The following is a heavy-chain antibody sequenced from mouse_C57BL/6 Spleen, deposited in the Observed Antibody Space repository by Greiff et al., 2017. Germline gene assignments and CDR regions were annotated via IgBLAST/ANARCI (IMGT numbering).Heavy chain of an antibody. Sequence: VQLQQSGAELVRPGASVKLSCTASGFNIKDYYMHWVKQRPEQGLEWIGRIDPEDGDTEYAPKFQGKATMTADTSSNTAYLQLSSLTSEDTAVYYCTVYYSNHYYAMDYWGQGTSVTVSS. J-gene: IGHJ4*01. CDR2: IDPEDGDT. D-gene: IGHD2-5*01. V-gene: IGHV14-1*01. CDR3: TVYYSNHYYAMDY. CDR1: GFNIKDYY.